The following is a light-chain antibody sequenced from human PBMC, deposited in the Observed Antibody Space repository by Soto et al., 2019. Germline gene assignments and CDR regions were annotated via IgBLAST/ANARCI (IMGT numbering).Light chain of an antibody. Sequence: EIVLTQSPATLSLSPGDTATLSCRASQSVTSYLAWYQHRPGQAPRLLIYDASSRAPGIPDRFSGSGYGTDFTLTISGLEPEDFAVYYCQHRSNWPPIFDFGPGTKVNIK. J-gene: IGKJ3*01. V-gene: IGKV3-11*01. CDR1: QSVTSY. CDR3: QHRSNWPPIFD. CDR2: DAS.